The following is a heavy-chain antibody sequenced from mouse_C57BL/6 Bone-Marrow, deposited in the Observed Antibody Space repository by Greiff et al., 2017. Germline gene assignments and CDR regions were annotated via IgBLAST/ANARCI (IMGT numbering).Heavy chain of an antibody. V-gene: IGHV14-4*01. D-gene: IGHD2-3*01. CDR2: IDPEIGDT. CDR3: SSFDGNYFDF. Sequence: VQLKESGAELVRPGASVKLSCTASGFNIKDDYIHWVKQRPEQGLEWIGWIDPEIGDTEYASKFQGKATITSDTSSNTAYLQLSSLTSEDTAVYYCSSFDGNYFDFWGRGTALTVAS. CDR1: GFNIKDDY. J-gene: IGHJ2*01.